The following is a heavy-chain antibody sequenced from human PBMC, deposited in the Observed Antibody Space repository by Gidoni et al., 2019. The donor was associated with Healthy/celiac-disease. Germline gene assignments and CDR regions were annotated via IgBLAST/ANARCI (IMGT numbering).Heavy chain of an antibody. CDR3: ARDPDYYDSSGYYYDHWAFDI. CDR2: TYYRSKWYN. CDR1: GDSVPSNSSA. V-gene: IGHV6-1*01. D-gene: IGHD3-22*01. J-gene: IGHJ3*02. Sequence: QVQLQQSGPGLVKPSQTLSLTCAISGDSVPSNSSAWNWIRQSPSRGLEWLGRTYYRSKWYNDYAVSVKSRITINPDTSKNQFSLQLNSVTPEDTAVYYCARDPDYYDSSGYYYDHWAFDIWGQGTMVTVSS.